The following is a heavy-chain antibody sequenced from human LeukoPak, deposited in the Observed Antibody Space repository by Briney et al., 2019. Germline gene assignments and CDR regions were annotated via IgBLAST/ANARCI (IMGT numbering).Heavy chain of an antibody. J-gene: IGHJ4*02. Sequence: SETLSLTCAVYGGSFSGYYWSWIRQPPGKGLEWIGEINHSGSTNYNPSLKSRVTISVDTSKNQFSLKLSSVTAADTAVYYCARGAWRYYYGSGSYYGAPHFDYWGQGTLVTVSS. D-gene: IGHD3-10*01. CDR2: INHSGST. V-gene: IGHV4-34*01. CDR3: ARGAWRYYYGSGSYYGAPHFDY. CDR1: GGSFSGYY.